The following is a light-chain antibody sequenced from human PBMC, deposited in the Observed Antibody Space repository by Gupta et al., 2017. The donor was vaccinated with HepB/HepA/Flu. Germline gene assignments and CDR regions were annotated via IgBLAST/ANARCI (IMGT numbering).Light chain of an antibody. CDR3: QVWENGTDNHVV. Sequence: SSVLTQPPSVSVAPGKTASITCGGNDIGSKSVHWYQQKPGQAPLLVVYGDSDRPSGSPDRVSGSNSGDTATLTISRVDAGEEADYYCQVWENGTDNHVVFGGGTKLTVL. V-gene: IGLV3-21*03. J-gene: IGLJ3*02. CDR1: DIGSKS. CDR2: GDS.